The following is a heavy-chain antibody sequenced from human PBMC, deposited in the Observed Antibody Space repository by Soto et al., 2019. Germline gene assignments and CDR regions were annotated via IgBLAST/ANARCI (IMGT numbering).Heavy chain of an antibody. CDR3: AKDAVYNDGLWLVAN. V-gene: IGHV3-23*01. D-gene: IGHD5-12*01. CDR1: GFSFSRYA. CDR2: MTGSGGDI. Sequence: EVQLLESGGGLVQPGGSLRLSCAASGFSFSRYAMMWVRQAPGKGQEWVAGMTGSGGDIRYGDSMKGRFTISKDNSKNTLYLQMNSLRAEETAIYYCAKDAVYNDGLWLVANWGQGTLVAVSS. J-gene: IGHJ4*02.